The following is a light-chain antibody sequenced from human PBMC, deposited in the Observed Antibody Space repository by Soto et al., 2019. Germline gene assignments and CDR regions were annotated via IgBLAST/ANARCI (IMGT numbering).Light chain of an antibody. CDR2: KAS. CDR1: QTISSW. J-gene: IGKJ1*01. V-gene: IGKV1-5*03. CDR3: QQSYSTPRT. Sequence: DIRVTQSPATLSGSVGDRVTITCRASQTISSWLAWYQQKPGKAPKLLIYKASTLKSGVPSRFSGSGSGTEFTLTISSLQPDDFATYYCQQSYSTPRTFGQGTKVDIK.